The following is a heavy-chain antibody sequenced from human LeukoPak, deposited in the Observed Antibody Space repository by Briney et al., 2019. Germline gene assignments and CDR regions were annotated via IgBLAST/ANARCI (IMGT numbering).Heavy chain of an antibody. CDR1: GFTFSSYS. D-gene: IGHD6-19*01. CDR3: ARGRYQWLISFDY. CDR2: IGVSGSFT. Sequence: PGGSLRLSCAASGFTFSSYSMSWVRQAPGKGLEWVSTIGVSGSFTYYADSVKGRFTISRDNAKNSLYLQMNSLRADDTAAYYCARGRYQWLISFDYWGQGNLVTVSS. J-gene: IGHJ4*02. V-gene: IGHV3-23*01.